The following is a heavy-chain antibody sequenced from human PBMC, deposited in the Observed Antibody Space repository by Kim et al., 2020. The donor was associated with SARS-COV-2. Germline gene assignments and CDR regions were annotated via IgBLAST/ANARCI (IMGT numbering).Heavy chain of an antibody. CDR1: GFTFSSYA. CDR2: ISGSGGST. V-gene: IGHV3-23*01. J-gene: IGHJ4*02. D-gene: IGHD3-22*01. CDR3: AKDVEPYYYDSSGYPL. Sequence: GGSLRLSCAASGFTFSSYAMSWVRQAPGKGLEWVSAISGSGGSTYYADSVKGRFTISRDNSKNTLYLQMNSLRAEDTAVYYCAKDVEPYYYDSSGYPLWGQGTLVTVSS.